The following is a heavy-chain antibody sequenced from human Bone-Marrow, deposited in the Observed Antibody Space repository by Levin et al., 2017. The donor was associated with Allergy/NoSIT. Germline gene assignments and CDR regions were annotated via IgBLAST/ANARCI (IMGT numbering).Heavy chain of an antibody. D-gene: IGHD2-8*01. J-gene: IGHJ5*02. CDR1: GGSISSGDYY. Sequence: PSETLSLTCTVSGGSISSGDYYWSWIRQPPGKGLEWIGYIYYSGSTYYNPSLKSRVTISVDTSKNQFSLKLSSVTAADTAVYYCARQGDCTNGVCYNSYWFDPWGQGTLVTVSS. CDR2: IYYSGST. V-gene: IGHV4-30-4*01. CDR3: ARQGDCTNGVCYNSYWFDP.